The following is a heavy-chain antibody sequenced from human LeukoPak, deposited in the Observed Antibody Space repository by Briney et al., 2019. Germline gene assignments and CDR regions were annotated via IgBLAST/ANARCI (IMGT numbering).Heavy chain of an antibody. CDR2: ISYDGSNK. CDR1: GFTFSSYA. V-gene: IGHV3-30-3*01. Sequence: PGGSLRLSCAASGFTFSSYAMHWVRQAPGKGLEWVAVISYDGSNKYYADSVKGRFTISRDNSKNTLYLQMNSLRAEDTAVYYCAGGDYGDCPTYYYYGMDVWGQGTTVTVSS. J-gene: IGHJ6*02. D-gene: IGHD4-17*01. CDR3: AGGDYGDCPTYYYYGMDV.